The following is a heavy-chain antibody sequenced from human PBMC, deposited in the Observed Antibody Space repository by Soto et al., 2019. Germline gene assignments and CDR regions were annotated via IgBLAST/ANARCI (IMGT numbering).Heavy chain of an antibody. CDR2: IYYSGTT. CDR3: ARRSPTGDAHFDY. V-gene: IGHV4-39*01. D-gene: IGHD3-10*01. J-gene: IGHJ4*02. CDR1: CGSISSSSYY. Sequence: PTDTLTLTCTVPCGSISSSSYYCGWVRQTPGKGLEWIGSIYYSGTTYYNPSLKSRVTISVDTSKNPFSLKLSSVTAADTAVYYCARRSPTGDAHFDYWGQGTLVTVSS.